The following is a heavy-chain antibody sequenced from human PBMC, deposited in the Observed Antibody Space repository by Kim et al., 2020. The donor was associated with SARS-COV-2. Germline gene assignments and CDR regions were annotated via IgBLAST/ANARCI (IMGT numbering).Heavy chain of an antibody. CDR1: GFTFSSYG. D-gene: IGHD3-10*01. V-gene: IGHV3-30*18. CDR3: VKESGSGSYYAWTYYYYGMDV. J-gene: IGHJ6*02. Sequence: GGSLRLSCVASGFTFSSYGMHWVRQAPGKGLEWVAVISYDGSNKYYADSVKGRFTISRDNSKNTLYLQMNSLRAEDTAVYYCVKESGSGSYYAWTYYYYGMDVWGQGTTVTVSS. CDR2: ISYDGSNK.